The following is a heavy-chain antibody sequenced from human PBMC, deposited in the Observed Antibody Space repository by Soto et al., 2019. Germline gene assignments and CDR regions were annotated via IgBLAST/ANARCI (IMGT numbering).Heavy chain of an antibody. V-gene: IGHV3-53*01. CDR2: IYSGGYT. D-gene: IGHD3-10*01. CDR3: ATHPGGGGY. J-gene: IGHJ4*02. Sequence: EVQLVESGGGLIQPGGSLRLSCAVSGFTVSNNYMSWVRQAPGKGLEGVSVIYSGGYTAYGDSVKGRFTISRDNSKNTLYLKRNTLGPAPPALYSWATHPGGGGYWGQGTLVTVSS. CDR1: GFTVSNNY.